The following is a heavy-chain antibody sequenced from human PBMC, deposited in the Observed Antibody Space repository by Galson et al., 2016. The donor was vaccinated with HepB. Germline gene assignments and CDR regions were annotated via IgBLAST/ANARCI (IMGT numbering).Heavy chain of an antibody. CDR3: ATYDFGRNFQYFDL. V-gene: IGHV4-39*01. Sequence: SETLSLTCNVSGGSISGRSYYWVWIRQPPGKGLEWIGSMFDSGSYYYSPSLLSRVTISVDTSKNQFSLNLSSVTAADTAVYYCATYDFGRNFQYFDLWGRGTLITVSS. D-gene: IGHD1-7*01. J-gene: IGHJ2*01. CDR1: GGSISGRSYY. CDR2: MFDSGSY.